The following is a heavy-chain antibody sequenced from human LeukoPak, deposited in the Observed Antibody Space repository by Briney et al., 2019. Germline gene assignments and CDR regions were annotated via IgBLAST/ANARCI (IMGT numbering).Heavy chain of an antibody. J-gene: IGHJ6*03. D-gene: IGHD4-17*01. CDR2: IYYSGST. CDR1: GGSISSSSYY. V-gene: IGHV4-39*01. CDR3: ASSPPSDYGDYRLSGARYYYYMDV. Sequence: PSETLSLTCTVSGGSISSSSYYWGWIRQPPGKGLEWIGSIYYSGSTYYNPSLKSRVTISVDTSKNQFSLKLSSVTAADTAVYYCASSPPSDYGDYRLSGARYYYYMDVWGKGTTVTVSS.